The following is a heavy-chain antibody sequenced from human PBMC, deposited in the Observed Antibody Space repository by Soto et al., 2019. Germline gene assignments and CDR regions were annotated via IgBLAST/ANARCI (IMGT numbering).Heavy chain of an antibody. V-gene: IGHV4-34*01. CDR2: MSHSGGT. Sequence: QVQLQQWGAGLLKPSETLSPTCAVYGGFVTSGSYYWSWIRQPPGKGLEWIGEMSHSGGTPFNPSLKSRVTITVDTSKNQFTLTISSVTAADTALYYCARVERGTATTVVDAFDIWGPGTMVTVSS. CDR1: GGFVTSGSYY. CDR3: ARVERGTATTVVDAFDI. D-gene: IGHD1-1*01. J-gene: IGHJ3*02.